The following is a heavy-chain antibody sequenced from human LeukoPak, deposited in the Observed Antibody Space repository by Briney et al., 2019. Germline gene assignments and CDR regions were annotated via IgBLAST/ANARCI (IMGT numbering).Heavy chain of an antibody. J-gene: IGHJ4*02. CDR2: IKQDGSEK. V-gene: IGHV3-7*01. CDR1: GDSVTSTY. CDR3: ARDETSDY. Sequence: ETLSLTCSVSGDSVTSTYWSWIRQPPGKGLEWVANIKQDGSEKYYVDSVKGRFTISRDNAKNSLYLQMNSLRAEDTAVYYCARDETSDYWGQGTLVTVSS.